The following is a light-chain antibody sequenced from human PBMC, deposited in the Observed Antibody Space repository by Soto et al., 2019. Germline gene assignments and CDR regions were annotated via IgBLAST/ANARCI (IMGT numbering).Light chain of an antibody. CDR1: QRVDNY. CDR3: QHRRESPCP. V-gene: IGKV3-11*01. Sequence: EIVLTQSPDTLSLSPGERATLSCRASQRVDNYLAWYLQKPGQAPRLLIYAASKRATGIPGRFSGSGSGTDFTLTIRILEPEHFAVYYCQHRRESPCPFGQGNKWEIK. CDR2: AAS. J-gene: IGKJ2*02.